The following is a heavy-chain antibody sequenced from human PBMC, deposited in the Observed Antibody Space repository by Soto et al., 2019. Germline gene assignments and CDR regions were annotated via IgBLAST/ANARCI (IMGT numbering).Heavy chain of an antibody. CDR2: IIPILGIA. V-gene: IGHV1-69*02. D-gene: IGHD2-21*02. CDR3: ARYSPYCGGDCYRFDY. CDR1: GGTFSSYT. J-gene: IGHJ4*02. Sequence: QVQLVQSGAEVKKPGSSVKVSCKASGGTFSSYTISWVRQAPGQGLEWMGRIIPILGIANYAQKFQGRVTITXXNXTXXAYMELRSLSSEDTAVYYCARYSPYCGGDCYRFDYWGQGTLVPVSS.